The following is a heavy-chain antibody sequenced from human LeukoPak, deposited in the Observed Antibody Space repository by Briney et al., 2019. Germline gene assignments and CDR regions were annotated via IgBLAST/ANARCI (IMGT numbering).Heavy chain of an antibody. V-gene: IGHV1-2*02. CDR3: ARAPSAHSSSWYPLDY. D-gene: IGHD6-13*01. J-gene: IGHJ4*02. CDR1: GYTFTGYY. Sequence: ASVKVSCKASGYTFTGYYMHWVRQAPGQGLEWMGWINPNSGGTNYAQKFQGRVTMTRDTSISTAYMELSRLRSDDTAVYYCARAPSAHSSSWYPLDYWGQGTLVTVSS. CDR2: INPNSGGT.